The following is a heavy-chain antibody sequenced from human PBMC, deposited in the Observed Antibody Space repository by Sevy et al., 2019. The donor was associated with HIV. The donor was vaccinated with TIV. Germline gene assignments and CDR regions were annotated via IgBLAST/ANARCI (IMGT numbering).Heavy chain of an antibody. CDR3: ARDWRGYIGSGSDYYYYGMDV. Sequence: GGSLRLSCAASGFAFNSYWMSWVRQAPGMGLQWVGTTKEDGSEKYYVDSMKGRFTISRDNAKNSLYLQMNSLRAEDTAVYYCARDWRGYIGSGSDYYYYGMDVWGQGTTVTVSS. J-gene: IGHJ6*02. CDR1: GFAFNSYW. CDR2: TKEDGSEK. D-gene: IGHD3-10*01. V-gene: IGHV3-7*03.